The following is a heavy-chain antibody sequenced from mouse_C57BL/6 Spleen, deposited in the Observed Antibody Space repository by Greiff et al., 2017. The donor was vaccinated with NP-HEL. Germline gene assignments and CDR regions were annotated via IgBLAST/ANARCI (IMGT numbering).Heavy chain of an antibody. CDR2: IRSKSNNYAT. CDR1: GFSFNTYA. V-gene: IGHV10-1*01. Sequence: EVKLMESGGGLVQPKGSLKLSCAASGFSFNTYAMNWVRQAPGKGLEWVARIRSKSNNYATYYADSVKDRFTISRDDSESMLYLQMNNLKTEDTAMYYCVEGNYGFAYWGQGTLVTVSA. CDR3: VEGNYGFAY. D-gene: IGHD2-1*01. J-gene: IGHJ3*01.